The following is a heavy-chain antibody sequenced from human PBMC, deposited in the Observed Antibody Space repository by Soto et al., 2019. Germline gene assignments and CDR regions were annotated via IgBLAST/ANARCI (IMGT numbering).Heavy chain of an antibody. CDR1: GFSFSSYA. J-gene: IGHJ4*02. V-gene: IGHV3-23*01. Sequence: GSLRLSCAASGFSFSSYAMTWVRQAPGKGLEWVSSISGSGSTTYFADSVKGRFTISRDNSKDTLFLQMDSLSADDTALYYCAKDPFGDLSYYSDFWGQGTLVTVSS. CDR3: AKDPFGDLSYYSDF. D-gene: IGHD3-10*01. CDR2: ISGSGSTT.